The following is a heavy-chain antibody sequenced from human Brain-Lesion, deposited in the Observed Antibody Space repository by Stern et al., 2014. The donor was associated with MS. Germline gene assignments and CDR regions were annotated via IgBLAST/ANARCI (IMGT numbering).Heavy chain of an antibody. D-gene: IGHD2-2*01. CDR2: LFNSGST. CDR1: GGSISSGGYY. V-gene: IGHV4-61*02. Sequence: QVQLVESGPGLVKPSQTLSLSCTVSGGSISSGGYYWSWIRQPAGKGLEWLGRLFNSGSTCYTPSLKSRVTISIDTSKNQFSLRLTPMTAADTAVYYCARGRVVPGFQYYATDVWGQGTTVIVSS. J-gene: IGHJ6*02. CDR3: ARGRVVPGFQYYATDV.